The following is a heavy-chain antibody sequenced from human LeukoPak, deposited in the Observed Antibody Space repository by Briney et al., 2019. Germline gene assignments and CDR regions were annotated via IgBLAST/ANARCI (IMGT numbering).Heavy chain of an antibody. J-gene: IGHJ6*02. D-gene: IGHD2-2*02. Sequence: ASVKVSCKASGYTFTSYGFSWVRQAPGQGREWLGWIGASNGYTNYAQKVQGRVTLTTDTSTSTAYMELRSLRSDDTAVYYCARDQPSCSGPSCYTYYYYGMDVWGQGTTVTVSS. V-gene: IGHV1-18*01. CDR3: ARDQPSCSGPSCYTYYYYGMDV. CDR2: IGASNGYT. CDR1: GYTFTSYG.